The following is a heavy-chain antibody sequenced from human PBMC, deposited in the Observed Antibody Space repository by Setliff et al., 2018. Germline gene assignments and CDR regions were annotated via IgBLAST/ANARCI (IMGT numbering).Heavy chain of an antibody. Sequence: PGGSLRLSCAASGFTFSDYWMHWVRRAPGKGLVWVSRVDSDGSSTKYADSVKGRFTISRDNAKNTLYLQMNSLRAEDTAVYYCASGLERGYWGQGTLVTVSS. J-gene: IGHJ4*02. V-gene: IGHV3-74*03. CDR1: GFTFSDYW. CDR2: VDSDGSST. D-gene: IGHD1-1*01. CDR3: ASGLERGY.